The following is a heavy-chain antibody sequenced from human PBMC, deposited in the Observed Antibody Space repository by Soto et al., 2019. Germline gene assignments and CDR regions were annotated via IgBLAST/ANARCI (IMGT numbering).Heavy chain of an antibody. CDR2: ISSSSSTI. V-gene: IGHV3-48*02. J-gene: IGHJ4*02. Sequence: PGGSLRLSCAASGFTFSSYSMNWFRQAPGKGLEWVSYISSSSSTIYYADSVKGRFTISRDNAKNSLYLQMNSLRDEDTAVYYCAREAYYYDSSGYLFDYWGQGTLVTVSS. D-gene: IGHD3-22*01. CDR3: AREAYYYDSSGYLFDY. CDR1: GFTFSSYS.